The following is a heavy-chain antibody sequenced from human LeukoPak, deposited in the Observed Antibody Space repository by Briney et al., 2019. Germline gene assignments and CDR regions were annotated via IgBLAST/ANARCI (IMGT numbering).Heavy chain of an antibody. CDR2: IYYSGST. V-gene: IGHV4-59*01. CDR1: GGSISSYY. J-gene: IGHJ5*02. Sequence: SETLSLTCTVSGGSISSYYWSWIRQPPGKGLEWIGYIYYSGSTNYNPSLKSRVTISVDTSKNQFSLKLSSVTAADTAVYYCARVTAYYDYVWGSYRPCNWFDPWGQGTLVTVSS. CDR3: ARVTAYYDYVWGSYRPCNWFDP. D-gene: IGHD3-16*02.